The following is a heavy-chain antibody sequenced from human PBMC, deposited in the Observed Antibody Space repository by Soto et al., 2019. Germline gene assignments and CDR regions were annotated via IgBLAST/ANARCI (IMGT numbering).Heavy chain of an antibody. CDR3: ARAYGGFDNGLDV. D-gene: IGHD5-12*01. J-gene: IGHJ6*01. CDR1: GYSIRRYY. CDR2: IYYSGST. V-gene: IGHV4-59*01. Sequence: WETLSLTCTGPGYSIRRYYWTWILQPPGKGLELIGYIYYSGSTRYNPSLKSRVTISVDMSKNQFSLKLSSVIAADTAVYYCARAYGGFDNGLDVWGQGTAVTVSS.